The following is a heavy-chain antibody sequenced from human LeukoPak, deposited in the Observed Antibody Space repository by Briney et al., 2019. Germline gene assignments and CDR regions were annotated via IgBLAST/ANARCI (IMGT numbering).Heavy chain of an antibody. CDR1: GGTFSSYA. D-gene: IGHD3-22*01. Sequence: SVTVSCTASGGTFSSYAISWVRQAPGQGLEWMGRIIPILGIANYAQKFQGRVTITADKSTSTAYMELSSLRSEDTAVYYCARGYYDSSGYLSTDYWGQGTLVTVSS. V-gene: IGHV1-69*04. J-gene: IGHJ4*02. CDR2: IIPILGIA. CDR3: ARGYYDSSGYLSTDY.